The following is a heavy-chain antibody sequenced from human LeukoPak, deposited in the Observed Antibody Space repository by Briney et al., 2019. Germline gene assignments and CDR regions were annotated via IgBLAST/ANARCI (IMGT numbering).Heavy chain of an antibody. CDR3: ARDSSGSYYYYYYMDV. D-gene: IGHD1-26*01. J-gene: IGHJ6*03. CDR1: GFTFSSYN. Sequence: GGSLRLSCAASGFTFSSYNMNWVRQAPGKGLEWVSSISSTSSNIYYADSLKGRFTISRDNAKNTLYLQMNSLRAEDTAVYYCARDSSGSYYYYYYMDVWGKGTTVTVSS. V-gene: IGHV3-21*01. CDR2: ISSTSSNI.